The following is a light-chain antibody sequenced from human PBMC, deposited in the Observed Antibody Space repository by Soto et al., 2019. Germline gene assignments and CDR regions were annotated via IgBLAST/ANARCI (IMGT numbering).Light chain of an antibody. CDR3: QQYNSYSYT. J-gene: IGKJ2*01. CDR1: QSIGDS. Sequence: DIQMTQSPSTLSASVGDRVTVTCRSSQSIGDSLAWYQQKPGKAPYLLIYGASNLQNGVPSRFSGSGSGTELTLTISSLQPDDFATYYCQQYNSYSYTFGQGTKVDI. V-gene: IGKV1-5*01. CDR2: GAS.